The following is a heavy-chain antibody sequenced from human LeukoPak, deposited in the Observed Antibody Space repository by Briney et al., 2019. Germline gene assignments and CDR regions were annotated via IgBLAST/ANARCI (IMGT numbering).Heavy chain of an antibody. D-gene: IGHD3-9*01. CDR1: GYNFTSYD. CDR3: VRAAQEGRDSLTGVQTGNWFDP. V-gene: IGHV1-8*01. J-gene: IGHJ5*02. CDR2: MNPSSGNT. Sequence: ASVKVSCKTSGYNFTSYDINWVRQATGQGPGWMGWMNPSSGNTGYAQNFQGRLDLTRNIALTTAYMELSSLTSEDTATYYCVRAAQEGRDSLTGVQTGNWFDPWGQGTLVTVSS.